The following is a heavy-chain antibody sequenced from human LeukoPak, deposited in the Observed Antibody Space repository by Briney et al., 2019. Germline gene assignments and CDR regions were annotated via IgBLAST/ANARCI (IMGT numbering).Heavy chain of an antibody. CDR3: ARGWRGAWYAFDI. CDR2: INHSGST. Sequence: PSETLSLTCAVYGGSFSGYYWSWIRQPPGKGLEWIGEINHSGSTNYNPSLKSRVTISVDTSKNQFSLKLSSVTAADTAVYYCARGWRGAWYAFDIWGQGTMVTVSS. D-gene: IGHD2-8*02. V-gene: IGHV4-34*01. J-gene: IGHJ3*02. CDR1: GGSFSGYY.